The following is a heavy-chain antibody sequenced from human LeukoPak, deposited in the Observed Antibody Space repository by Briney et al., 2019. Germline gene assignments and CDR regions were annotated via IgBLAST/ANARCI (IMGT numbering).Heavy chain of an antibody. CDR1: GFTLSTYE. CDR2: ITTSGSTM. Sequence: PRGSLRLSCAASGFTLSTYEMNWVRQAPGKGLDWVSYITTSGSTMSYADSVKGRFTISRDNAKNSLYLQMNGLRAEDTAVYYSARRDFYDTTGYLFDYWGQGTLVTVSS. V-gene: IGHV3-48*03. D-gene: IGHD3-22*01. J-gene: IGHJ4*02. CDR3: ARRDFYDTTGYLFDY.